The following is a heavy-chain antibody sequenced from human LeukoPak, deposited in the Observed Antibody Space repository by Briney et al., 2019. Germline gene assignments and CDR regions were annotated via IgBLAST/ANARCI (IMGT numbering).Heavy chain of an antibody. J-gene: IGHJ4*02. V-gene: IGHV3-9*01. Sequence: GGSLRLSCAASGFTFDDYAMHWVRHAPGKGLEWVSGISWKSGSMGYADSVKGRFTISRDNSKNTLYLQMNSLRAEDTAVYYCAKSARVGGGPYYFDYWGQGTLVTVSS. CDR3: AKSARVGGGPYYFDY. CDR1: GFTFDDYA. CDR2: ISWKSGSM. D-gene: IGHD3-16*01.